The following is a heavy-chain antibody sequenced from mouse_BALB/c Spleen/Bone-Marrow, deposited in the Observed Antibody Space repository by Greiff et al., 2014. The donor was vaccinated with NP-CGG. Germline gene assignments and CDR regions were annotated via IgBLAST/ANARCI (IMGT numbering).Heavy chain of an antibody. Sequence: VQLQQSGAELVKPGASVKLSCKASGYTFTSYWMHWVKQRPGQGLEWIGEINPSNGRTNYNEKFKSKATLTLDKSSSTAYMQLSSLTSEDSAVYYCSREESLGDAMDYWGQGTSVTVFS. D-gene: IGHD4-1*01. CDR3: SREESLGDAMDY. V-gene: IGHV1S81*02. CDR1: GYTFTSYW. J-gene: IGHJ4*01. CDR2: INPSNGRT.